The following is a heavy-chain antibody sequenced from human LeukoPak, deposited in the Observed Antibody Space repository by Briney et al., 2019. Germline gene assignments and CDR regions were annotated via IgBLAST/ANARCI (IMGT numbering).Heavy chain of an antibody. CDR3: AKEGPFSAIFGVVIRAFDY. D-gene: IGHD3-3*01. CDR2: ISYDGSNK. Sequence: GGSLRLSCAASGCTFSSYGMHWVRQAPGKGLEWVAVISYDGSNKYYADSVKGRFTISRDNSKNTLYLQMNSLRAEDTAVYYCAKEGPFSAIFGVVIRAFDYWGQGTLVTVSS. J-gene: IGHJ4*02. V-gene: IGHV3-30*18. CDR1: GCTFSSYG.